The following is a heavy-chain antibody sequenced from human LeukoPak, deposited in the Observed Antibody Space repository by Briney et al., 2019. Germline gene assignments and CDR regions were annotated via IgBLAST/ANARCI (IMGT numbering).Heavy chain of an antibody. CDR2: ISSSSSSI. CDR1: GFPFSSYN. CDR3: ARAMYYFEY. J-gene: IGHJ4*02. Sequence: QTGGSLRLSCVGSGFPFSSYNMNWVRQAPGKGLEWVSYISSSSSSIYYADSVKGRFTISRDNAKNSLYLQMNSLRDEDTAVYSCARAMYYFEYWGQGTLDTVSS. V-gene: IGHV3-48*02.